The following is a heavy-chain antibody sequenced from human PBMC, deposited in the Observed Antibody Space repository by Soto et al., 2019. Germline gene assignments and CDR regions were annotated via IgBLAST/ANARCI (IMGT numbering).Heavy chain of an antibody. CDR3: ARGYYDFWSGPIQGGLYNWFDP. CDR1: GYTFTSYA. Sequence: GASVKVSCKASGYTFTSYAMHWVRQAPGQRLEWMGWINAGNGNTKYSQKFQGRVTITRDTSASTAYMELSSLRSEDTAVYYCARGYYDFWSGPIQGGLYNWFDPWGQGTLVTSPQ. D-gene: IGHD3-3*01. V-gene: IGHV1-3*01. J-gene: IGHJ5*02. CDR2: INAGNGNT.